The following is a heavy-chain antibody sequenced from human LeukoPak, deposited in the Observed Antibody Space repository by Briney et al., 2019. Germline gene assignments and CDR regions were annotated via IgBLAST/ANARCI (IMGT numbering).Heavy chain of an antibody. CDR2: ISYDGSNK. J-gene: IGHJ4*02. CDR1: GFTFSSYW. V-gene: IGHV3-30*03. D-gene: IGHD4-17*01. Sequence: GGSLRLSCAASGFTFSSYWMSWVRQTPGKGLEWVAVISYDGSNKYYADSVKGRFTISRDNSKNTLYLQMNSLRAEDTAVYYCARDDYGDSGFDYWGQGTLVTVSS. CDR3: ARDDYGDSGFDY.